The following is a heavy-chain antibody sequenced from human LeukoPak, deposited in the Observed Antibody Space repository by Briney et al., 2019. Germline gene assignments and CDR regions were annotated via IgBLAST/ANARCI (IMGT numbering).Heavy chain of an antibody. CDR2: IDTSGNT. CDR1: GASLSSGYY. V-gene: IGHV4-4*07. J-gene: IGHJ2*01. CDR3: ARVSSSWYQDWFFDL. Sequence: SETLSLTCTVSGASLSSGYYWSWIRQPAGKGLEWIGRIDTSGNTNYKPSLKSRVTMSVDTSKNQFSLKLSSVTAADTAVYYCARVSSSWYQDWFFDLWGRGTLVTVSS. D-gene: IGHD6-13*01.